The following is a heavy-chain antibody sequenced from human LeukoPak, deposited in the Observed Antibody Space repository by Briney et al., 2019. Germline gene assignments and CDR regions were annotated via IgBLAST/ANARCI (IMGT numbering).Heavy chain of an antibody. D-gene: IGHD2-2*03. Sequence: GESLKISCKGSGYSFTSYWISWVRQMPGKGLEWMGRIDPSDSYTNYSPSFQGHVTISADRSISTAYLQWSSLKASDTAMYYCARFIGYCSSTSCSTWGQGTLVTVSS. CDR2: IDPSDSYT. CDR1: GYSFTSYW. J-gene: IGHJ5*02. CDR3: ARFIGYCSSTSCST. V-gene: IGHV5-10-1*01.